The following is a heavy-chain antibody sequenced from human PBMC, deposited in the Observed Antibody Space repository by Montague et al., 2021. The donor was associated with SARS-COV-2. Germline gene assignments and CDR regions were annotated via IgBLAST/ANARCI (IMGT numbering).Heavy chain of an antibody. CDR2: IYYSGST. J-gene: IGHJ4*02. D-gene: IGHD3-10*01. Sequence: SETLSLTCTVSGGSISSNYWNWIRQPPGRGLEWIGYIYYSGSTNYNPSLESRVTISADTSKNHLSLKLRSVTAADTAAYYCAGEISGPDYFDYWGQGTLVTVSS. CDR3: AGEISGPDYFDY. V-gene: IGHV4-59*01. CDR1: GGSISSNY.